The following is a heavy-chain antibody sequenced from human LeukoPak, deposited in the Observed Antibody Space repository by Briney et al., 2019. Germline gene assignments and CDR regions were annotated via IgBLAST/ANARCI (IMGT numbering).Heavy chain of an antibody. CDR2: ISESGSGT. D-gene: IGHD1-1*01. J-gene: IGHJ4*02. V-gene: IGHV3-23*01. CDR3: GRDWKLDY. CDR1: GLTFSRYA. Sequence: GGSLRLSCAVSGLTFSRYAMSWVRQAPGKGLEWVSAISESGSGTYYADSVKGRFTISRDNSRSALYLQMNTLRVEDTAIYYCGRDWKLDYWGQGTLVTVSS.